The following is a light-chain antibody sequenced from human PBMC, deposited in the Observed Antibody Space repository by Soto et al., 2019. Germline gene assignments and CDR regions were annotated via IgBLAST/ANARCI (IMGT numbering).Light chain of an antibody. J-gene: IGLJ1*01. CDR1: RSSIGSNT. CDR2: SNN. V-gene: IGLV1-44*01. CDR3: AAWDDSLNGFYV. Sequence: QSVLTQPPSASGTPGQRVTISCSGSRSSIGSNTINWYQHLPGTAPKLLIYSNNHRPSGVPDRISGSKSGTSASLAISRLQSEDEADYYCAAWDDSLNGFYVFGTGTKLTVL.